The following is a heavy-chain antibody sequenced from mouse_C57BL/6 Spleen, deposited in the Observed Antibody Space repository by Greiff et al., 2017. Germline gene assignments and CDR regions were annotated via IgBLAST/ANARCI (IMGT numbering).Heavy chain of an antibody. Sequence: EVMLVESGGGLVQPGGSLKLSCAASGFTFSDAWMDWVRQSPEKGLEWVAEIRNEANNHAPYYTETVKGRFTISRDDSKSSVYLQMNRLRAEDTGIYYCTRRRVVATRWYFGVWGTGTTVTVSS. CDR3: TRRRVVATRWYFGV. D-gene: IGHD1-1*01. J-gene: IGHJ1*03. CDR1: GFTFSDAW. V-gene: IGHV6-6*01. CDR2: IRNEANNHAP.